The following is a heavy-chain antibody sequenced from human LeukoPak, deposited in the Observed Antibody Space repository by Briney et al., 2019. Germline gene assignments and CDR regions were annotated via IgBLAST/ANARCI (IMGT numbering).Heavy chain of an antibody. Sequence: GGSLRLSCAASGFTFDDYAMHWVRQAPGKGLEWVSGISWNSGSIGYADSVKGRFTISRDNAKNSLYLQMNSLRAEDTALYYCAVGYYDFWSGYYRDYWGQGTLVTVSS. CDR1: GFTFDDYA. J-gene: IGHJ4*02. V-gene: IGHV3-9*01. CDR3: AVGYYDFWSGYYRDY. CDR2: ISWNSGSI. D-gene: IGHD3-3*01.